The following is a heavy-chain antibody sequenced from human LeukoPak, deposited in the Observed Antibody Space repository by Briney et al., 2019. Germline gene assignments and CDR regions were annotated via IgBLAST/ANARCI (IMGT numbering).Heavy chain of an antibody. CDR2: IYYSGST. Sequence: SETLSLTCTVSGGSISSYYWGWIRQPPGKGLEWIGSIYYSGSTYYNPSLKSRVTISVDTSKNQFSLKLSSVTAADTAVYYCARSPRTGSGPFSFDYWGQGTLVTVSS. CDR3: ARSPRTGSGPFSFDY. CDR1: GGSISSYY. V-gene: IGHV4-39*07. J-gene: IGHJ4*02. D-gene: IGHD6-19*01.